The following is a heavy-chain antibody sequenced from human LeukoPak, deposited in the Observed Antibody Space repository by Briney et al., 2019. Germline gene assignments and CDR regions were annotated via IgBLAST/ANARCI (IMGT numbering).Heavy chain of an antibody. D-gene: IGHD3-9*01. J-gene: IGHJ6*03. CDR3: ARDSSYYDILTGYFHYYYYMDV. CDR1: GGSISSSSYY. CDR2: IYYSGST. Sequence: PSETLSLTCTVSGGSISSSSYYWGWIRQPPGKGLEWIGSIYYSGSTYYNPSLKSRVTISVDTSKNQFSLKLSSVPAADTAVYYCARDSSYYDILTGYFHYYYYMDVWGKGTTVTVSS. V-gene: IGHV4-39*07.